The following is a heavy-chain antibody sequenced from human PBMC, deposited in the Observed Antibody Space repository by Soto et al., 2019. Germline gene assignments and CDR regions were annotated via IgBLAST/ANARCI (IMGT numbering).Heavy chain of an antibody. Sequence: SQTLSLTCAVDAGSLSRYFWAWIRPSPERGLEWVGEINHSGNSKTNPSLKSPVAMPVDTSKRQICLRLTYMTAADTPVSYCAAGGAINGLIRGLGLNNFYDPWVQGTRVTV. CDR1: AGSLSRYF. J-gene: IGHJ5*02. CDR2: INHSGNS. CDR3: AAGGAINGLIRGLGLNNFYDP. V-gene: IGHV4-34*01. D-gene: IGHD3-10*01.